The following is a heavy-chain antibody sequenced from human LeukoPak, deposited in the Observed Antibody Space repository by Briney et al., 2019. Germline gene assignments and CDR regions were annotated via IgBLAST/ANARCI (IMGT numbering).Heavy chain of an antibody. J-gene: IGHJ6*03. Sequence: PGGSLRLSCAASGFIVSDNHMNWVRQAPGKGLEWVSVIFGGGSTDYAESVKGRFTISRDNSKKKVYLQMNSLRAEDTAVYYCARGVPYYYHYYIDAWGKGTTVTVSS. CDR3: ARGVPYYYHYYIDA. D-gene: IGHD3-10*01. CDR1: GFIVSDNH. CDR2: IFGGGST. V-gene: IGHV3-53*01.